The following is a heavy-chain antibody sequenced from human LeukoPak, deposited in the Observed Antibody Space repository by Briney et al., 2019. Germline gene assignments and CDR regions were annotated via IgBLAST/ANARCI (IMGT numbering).Heavy chain of an antibody. CDR1: GVSISSSNSY. J-gene: IGHJ4*02. CDR2: IYYSGNT. CDR3: ARQTGSGLFILP. Sequence: SETLSLTCTVSGVSISSSNSYWGWIRQPPGKGLEWIGSIYYSGNTYYNAPLKSQVSISIDTSKNQFSLRLASVTAADTAVYYCARQTGSGLFILPGGQGTLVTVSS. D-gene: IGHD3/OR15-3a*01. V-gene: IGHV4-39*01.